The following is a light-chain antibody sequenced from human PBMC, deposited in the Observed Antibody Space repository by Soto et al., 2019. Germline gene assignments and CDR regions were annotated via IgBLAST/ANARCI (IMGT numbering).Light chain of an antibody. CDR1: QDISNY. Sequence: DIQMTQSPSSLSAFVGDRVTITCQASQDISNYLNWFQQKPGKAPQLLIYDASKLKTGVPSRFSGSGSGTDFTLTISSLQPEDIATYYCQQFDNLPLTFGQGTRLEIK. CDR3: QQFDNLPLT. J-gene: IGKJ5*01. V-gene: IGKV1-33*01. CDR2: DAS.